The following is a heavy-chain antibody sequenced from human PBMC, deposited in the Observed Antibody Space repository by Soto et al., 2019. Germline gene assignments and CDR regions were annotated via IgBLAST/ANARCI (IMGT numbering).Heavy chain of an antibody. CDR1: GGTFSNYA. CDR3: AQTLGLAVVGPGRFDR. V-gene: IGHV1-69*12. J-gene: IGHJ2*01. CDR2: IIPIFGTA. D-gene: IGHD6-19*01. Sequence: QVQLVQSGAEVKKPGSSVKVSCKASGGTFSNYAISWVRQAPGQGLEWMGGIIPIFGTANYAQKFQGRVTSTADVTTGTAYMELSRLRSEDTAVYYCAQTLGLAVVGPGRFDRWGRGTLVTFSS.